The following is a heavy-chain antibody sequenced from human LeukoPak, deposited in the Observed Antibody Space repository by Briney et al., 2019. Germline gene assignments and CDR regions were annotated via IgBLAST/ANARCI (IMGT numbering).Heavy chain of an antibody. D-gene: IGHD6-6*01. Sequence: PGGSLRLSCVASGFSLSAYAMHWARQAPGKGVEWVALIRYDGSDKYYADSVKGRFTISRDISKNTLNLQMNSLRAEDTAVYYCAKDASSSSSLGDWGQGTLVTVSS. CDR3: AKDASSSSSLGD. CDR2: IRYDGSDK. CDR1: GFSLSAYA. V-gene: IGHV3-30*02. J-gene: IGHJ4*02.